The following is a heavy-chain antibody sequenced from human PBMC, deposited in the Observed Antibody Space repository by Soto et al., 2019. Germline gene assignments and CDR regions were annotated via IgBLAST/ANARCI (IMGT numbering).Heavy chain of an antibody. J-gene: IGHJ4*02. CDR3: ARHPGYYDVLTGYSTYYFDY. V-gene: IGHV4-59*08. CDR2: IYYRGNT. CDR1: SGSISTYY. Sequence: QVQLEESGPGLVKPSETLSLTCTVSSGSISTYYWSWIRQPPGKGLEWIGYIYYRGNTNYNPSFKSRVTISRDTSTNQFSLRLSSVTAADTAVYYCARHPGYYDVLTGYSTYYFDYWGQGTLVTVSS. D-gene: IGHD3-9*01.